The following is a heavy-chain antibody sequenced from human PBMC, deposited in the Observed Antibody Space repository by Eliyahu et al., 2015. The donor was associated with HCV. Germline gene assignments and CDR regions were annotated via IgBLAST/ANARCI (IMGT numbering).Heavy chain of an antibody. CDR3: ARDGEEHCSGGSCSHMDV. D-gene: IGHD2-15*01. CDR2: ISSSDSYI. Sequence: EAQLVESGGGLVKPGEFLRLSCAASGFTFSRHTMSWVRQAPGKGLGWVASISSSDSYIYYADSVKGRFTIPRHNAKRSLYLEMTSLRVEDTAVYYCARDGEEHCSGGSCSHMDVWGQGTTVTVSS. V-gene: IGHV3-21*02. CDR1: GFTFSRHT. J-gene: IGHJ6*02.